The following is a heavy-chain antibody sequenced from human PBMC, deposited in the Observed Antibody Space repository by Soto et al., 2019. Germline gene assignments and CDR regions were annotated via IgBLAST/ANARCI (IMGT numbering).Heavy chain of an antibody. CDR1: GYTLTELS. J-gene: IGHJ4*02. CDR3: ATVPPRTYYYDSSGPGGFDY. CDR2: FDPEDGET. D-gene: IGHD3-22*01. Sequence: ASVKVSCKVSGYTLTELSMHWVRQAPGKGLEWMGGFDPEDGETIYAQKFQGRVTMTEDTSTDTAYMELSSLRSEDTAVYYCATVPPRTYYYDSSGPGGFDYWGQGTLVTVSS. V-gene: IGHV1-24*01.